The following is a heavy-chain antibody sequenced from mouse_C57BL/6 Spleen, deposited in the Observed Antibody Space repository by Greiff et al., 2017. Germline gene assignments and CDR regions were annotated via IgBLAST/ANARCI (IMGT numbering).Heavy chain of an antibody. CDR3: ARSRGNYDFDY. D-gene: IGHD2-1*01. CDR2: IDPSDSYT. Sequence: QVQLQQPGAELVMPGASVKLSCKASGYTFTSYWMHWVKQRPGQGLEWIGEIDPSDSYTNYNQKFKGKSTLTVDKSSSTAYMQLSSLPSEDSAVYYCARSRGNYDFDYWGQGTTLTVSS. V-gene: IGHV1-69*01. CDR1: GYTFTSYW. J-gene: IGHJ2*01.